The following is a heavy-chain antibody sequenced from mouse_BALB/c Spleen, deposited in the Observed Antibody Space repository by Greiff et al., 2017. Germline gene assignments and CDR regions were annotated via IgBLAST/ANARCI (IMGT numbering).Heavy chain of an antibody. V-gene: IGHV1-54*01. CDR1: GYAFTNYL. J-gene: IGHJ1*01. Sequence: VQRVESGAELVRPGTSVKVSCKASGYAFTNYLIEWVKQRPGQGLEWIGVINPGSGGTNYNEKFKGKATLTADKSSSTAYMQLSSLTSDDSAVYFCARDYYGSSHWYFDVWGAGTTVTVSS. CDR2: INPGSGGT. CDR3: ARDYYGSSHWYFDV. D-gene: IGHD1-1*01.